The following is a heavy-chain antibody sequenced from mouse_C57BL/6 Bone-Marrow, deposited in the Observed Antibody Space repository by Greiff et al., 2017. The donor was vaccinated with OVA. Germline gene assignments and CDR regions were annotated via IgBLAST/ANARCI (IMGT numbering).Heavy chain of an antibody. CDR1: GFTFSDYG. CDR2: ISSGSSTI. V-gene: IGHV5-17*01. J-gene: IGHJ3*01. CDR3: ARGTTVVETPFAY. D-gene: IGHD1-1*01. Sequence: EVMLVESGGGLVKPGGSLKLSCAASGFTFSDYGMHWVRQAPEKGLEWVAYISSGSSTIYYADTVKGRFTISRDNAKNTLFLQMTSLRSEDTAMYYCARGTTVVETPFAYWGQGTLVTVSA.